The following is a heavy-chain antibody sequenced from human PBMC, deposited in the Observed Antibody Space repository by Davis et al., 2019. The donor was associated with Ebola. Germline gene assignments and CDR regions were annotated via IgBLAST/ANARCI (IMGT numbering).Heavy chain of an antibody. J-gene: IGHJ6*02. CDR3: ALSGSYYPHGMDV. CDR1: GVSISSYY. Sequence: MPSETLSLTCTVSGVSISSYYWSWIRQPPGKGLEWIGYIYYSGSTNYNPSLKSRVTISVDTSKNQFSLKLSSVTAADTAVYYCALSGSYYPHGMDVWGLGTTVTVSS. D-gene: IGHD1-26*01. CDR2: IYYSGST. V-gene: IGHV4-59*01.